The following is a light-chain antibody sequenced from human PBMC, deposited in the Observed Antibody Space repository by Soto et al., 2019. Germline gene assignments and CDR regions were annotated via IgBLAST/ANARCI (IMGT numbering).Light chain of an antibody. J-gene: IGLJ3*02. Sequence: QSVLTQPPSVSGAPGQRVTISCTGSSSNIGSGYDVHWYQQLPGTAPKLLIYGNTNRPSGVSDRFSGSKSGTSASLAITGLQAEDEADYYCQSYDSSLSDWVFGGGTKLTVL. CDR3: QSYDSSLSDWV. CDR2: GNT. V-gene: IGLV1-40*01. CDR1: SSNIGSGYD.